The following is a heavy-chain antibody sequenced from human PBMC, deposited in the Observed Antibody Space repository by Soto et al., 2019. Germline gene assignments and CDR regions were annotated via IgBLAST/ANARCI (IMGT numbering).Heavy chain of an antibody. Sequence: GXSRRLSCAASGFTFSSYSMNWVRQAPGKGLEWVSYIXSSSSXIHYADYVKGXXTISRDNXXNSQYLQMTSLRAEDTAVYYCARVIWAGSNMDVWGKETTVTVSS. CDR2: IXSSSSXI. CDR1: GFTFSSYS. D-gene: IGHD3-10*01. V-gene: IGHV3-48*01. CDR3: ARVIWAGSNMDV. J-gene: IGHJ6*03.